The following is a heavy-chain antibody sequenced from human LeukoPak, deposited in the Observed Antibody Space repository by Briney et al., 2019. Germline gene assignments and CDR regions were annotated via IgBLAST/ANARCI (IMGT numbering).Heavy chain of an antibody. D-gene: IGHD2-15*01. Sequence: GGSLRLSCAASGFTFSSYWMHWVRQVPGEGLVWVSRISADGSTTIYADSVKGRFIISRDNAKNMLYLQMNSLRAEDTAVYFCTRRVDATRWYDPGGQGTLVTVSS. CDR2: ISADGSTT. CDR1: GFTFSSYW. CDR3: TRRVDATRWYDP. V-gene: IGHV3-74*01. J-gene: IGHJ5*02.